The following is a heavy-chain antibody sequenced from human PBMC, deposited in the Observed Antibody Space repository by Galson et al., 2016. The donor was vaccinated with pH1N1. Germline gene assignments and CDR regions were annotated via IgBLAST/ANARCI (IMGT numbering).Heavy chain of an antibody. CDR3: AREDYYDTDLSDWYFDL. D-gene: IGHD3-22*01. Sequence: SVKVSCKASGGTFNSNGLSWVRQAPGQGLEWMGRIIPILGTTNYAQKFQGKITITADELTTTAYMELTSLRSDDTAMYFCAREDYYDTDLSDWYFDLWGRGTLLTVSS. CDR2: IIPILGTT. CDR1: GGTFNSNG. J-gene: IGHJ2*01. V-gene: IGHV1-69*13.